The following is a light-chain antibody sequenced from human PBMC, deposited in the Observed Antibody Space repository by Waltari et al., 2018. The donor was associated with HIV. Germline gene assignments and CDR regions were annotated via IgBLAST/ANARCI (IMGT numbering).Light chain of an antibody. V-gene: IGKV4-1*01. CDR3: QQYYDTPWT. Sequence: DIVMTQSPDSLAVSLGERATINCKSSQSVLYNSNNKNYLAWYQQKPGQPPKLLIYWASTRESGVPDRFSGSGSGTDFTLTSSSLQTEDVAVYYCQQYYDTPWTFGQGTKVEIK. CDR1: QSVLYNSNNKNY. CDR2: WAS. J-gene: IGKJ1*01.